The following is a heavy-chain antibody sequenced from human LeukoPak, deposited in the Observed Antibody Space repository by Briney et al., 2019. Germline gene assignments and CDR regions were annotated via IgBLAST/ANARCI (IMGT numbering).Heavy chain of an antibody. V-gene: IGHV3-30*02. J-gene: IGHJ4*02. CDR3: AKRADFLAGRFDY. CDR2: IRYDGSNK. CDR1: GFTFSSYG. Sequence: GGSLRLSCAASGFTFSSYGMHWVRQAPGKGLEWVAFIRYDGSNKYYADSVKGRFTISRDNSKNTLYLQMNSLRAEDTAVYYCAKRADFLAGRFDYWGQGTLVTVSS.